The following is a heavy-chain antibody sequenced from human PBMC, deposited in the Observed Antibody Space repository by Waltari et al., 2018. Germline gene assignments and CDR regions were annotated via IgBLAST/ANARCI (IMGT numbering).Heavy chain of an antibody. CDR3: ASGGKIVVVPADY. CDR1: GFSFRSYG. J-gene: IGHJ4*02. Sequence: QAQLVESGGGVVHPGGSLRLSCTASGFSFRSYGMHWVRQTPGKGLEGVALIRYDGSDKYYADSVKGRFTISRDTSKNTLYLQMNSLRSEDTAVYYCASGGKIVVVPADYWGQGTLVTVSS. V-gene: IGHV3-30*02. D-gene: IGHD2-2*01. CDR2: IRYDGSDK.